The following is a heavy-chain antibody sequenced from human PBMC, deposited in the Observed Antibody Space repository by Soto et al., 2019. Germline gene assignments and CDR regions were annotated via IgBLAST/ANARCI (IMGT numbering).Heavy chain of an antibody. Sequence: LRLSCAASGFTFSTYDMHWVRQATGKGLEWVSAIGTIRDTYYLDSVKGRFTISRENAENSVYLQMNSLRAGDTAVYYCARGRSNQYESSPPPKFDPWGRGTLVTVSS. D-gene: IGHD2-8*01. V-gene: IGHV3-13*01. CDR1: GFTFSTYD. CDR2: IGTIRDT. CDR3: ARGRSNQYESSPPPKFDP. J-gene: IGHJ5*02.